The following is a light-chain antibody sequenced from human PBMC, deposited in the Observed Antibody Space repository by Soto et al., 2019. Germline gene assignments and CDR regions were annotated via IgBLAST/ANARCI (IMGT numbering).Light chain of an antibody. Sequence: EIVLTQSPGTLYLSPGERATLSCRASQSVSSSYLAWYQQKPGQAPRLLIYGASSRATGIPDRFSGSGSGTDFTLTISRLEPEDFAVYYCHQYGSSPRLTFGGGTKVEIK. J-gene: IGKJ4*01. CDR3: HQYGSSPRLT. CDR2: GAS. V-gene: IGKV3-20*01. CDR1: QSVSSSY.